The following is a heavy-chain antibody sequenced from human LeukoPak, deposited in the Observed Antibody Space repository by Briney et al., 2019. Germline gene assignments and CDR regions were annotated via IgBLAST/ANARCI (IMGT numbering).Heavy chain of an antibody. J-gene: IGHJ5*02. CDR1: GFTFDNYA. CDR2: ISGDGGST. CDR3: AKDSRYSYYYDSSGLPAA. V-gene: IGHV3-43*02. Sequence: WGSLRLSCAASGFTFDNYAMHWVRQAPGKGLEWVSLISGDGGSTYYADSVEGRITISRDNSKNSLYLQMNSLRTEDTALYYCAKDSRYSYYYDSSGLPAAWGQGTLVTVSS. D-gene: IGHD3-22*01.